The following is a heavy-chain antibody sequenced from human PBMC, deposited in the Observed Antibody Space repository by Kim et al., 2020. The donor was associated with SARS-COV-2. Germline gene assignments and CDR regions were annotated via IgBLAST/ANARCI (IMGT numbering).Heavy chain of an antibody. CDR3: ARGLRSVGRFLEWLNWFDP. V-gene: IGHV4-34*01. CDR1: GGSFSGYY. Sequence: SETLSLTCAVYGGSFSGYYWSWIRQPPGKGLEWIGEINHSGSTNYNPSLKSRVTISVDTSKNQFSLKLSSVTAADTAVYYCARGLRSVGRFLEWLNWFDPWGQGTLVTVSS. D-gene: IGHD3-3*01. CDR2: INHSGST. J-gene: IGHJ5*02.